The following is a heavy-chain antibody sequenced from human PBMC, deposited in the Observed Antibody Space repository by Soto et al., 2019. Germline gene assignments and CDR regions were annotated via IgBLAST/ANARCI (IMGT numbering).Heavy chain of an antibody. J-gene: IGHJ6*02. CDR3: ARVLYYGSGSYSPYGMDV. V-gene: IGHV1-69*01. D-gene: IGHD3-10*01. CDR2: VSPPFRTS. CDR1: GVSFNNNG. Sequence: QVQLVQSGAEVKKPGSSVKVSCKTSGVSFNNNGIGWVRQAPGHGLEWMGGVSPPFRTSNYARKFQGRMSITADASTGTVNMELSSLTSEDTAQYYCARVLYYGSGSYSPYGMDVWGQGTKVTVSS.